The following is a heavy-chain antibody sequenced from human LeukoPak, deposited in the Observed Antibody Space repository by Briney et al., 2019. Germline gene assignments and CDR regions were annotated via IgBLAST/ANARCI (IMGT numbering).Heavy chain of an antibody. CDR3: ARDRSPSDWFDP. D-gene: IGHD2-21*01. Sequence: GGSLRLSCAASGFTFSDFHMTWIRQAPGKGLECVSYISSSGGSIFYADSVKGRFTISRDNAKNSLYLQMNSLRAEDTAVYYCARDRSPSDWFDPWGQGTLVTVSS. V-gene: IGHV3-11*04. CDR2: ISSSGGSI. J-gene: IGHJ5*02. CDR1: GFTFSDFH.